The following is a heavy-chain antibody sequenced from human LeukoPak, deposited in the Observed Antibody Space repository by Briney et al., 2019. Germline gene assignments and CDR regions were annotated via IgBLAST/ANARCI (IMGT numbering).Heavy chain of an antibody. J-gene: IGHJ4*02. CDR1: GGSISSYY. CDR3: ARQYYYESSGFWY. CDR2: IYHTEST. V-gene: IGHV4-59*01. Sequence: SETLTLTCIVSGGSISSYYWSWIRQPPGKGLEWIGYIYHTESTKYNPSLKSRVTISVDTSKNQFSLKLSSVTAADTAVYYCARQYYYESSGFWYWGQGTLVTVSS. D-gene: IGHD3-22*01.